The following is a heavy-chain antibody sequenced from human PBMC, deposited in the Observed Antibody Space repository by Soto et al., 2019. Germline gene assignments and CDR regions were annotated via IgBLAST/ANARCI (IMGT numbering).Heavy chain of an antibody. CDR2: ISSSSAYI. D-gene: IGHD2-21*01. V-gene: IGHV3-21*01. CDR1: GFTFSTYT. CDR3: ARDSYCGGECYAFDI. J-gene: IGHJ3*02. Sequence: VQLVESGGGLVKPGGSLRLSCAASGFTFSTYTMNWVRQAPGKGLEWVSSISSSSAYIYYADSVKGRFTISRDNAKNSLYLQMNSLRAEDTAVYYCARDSYCGGECYAFDIWGQGTMVTVSS.